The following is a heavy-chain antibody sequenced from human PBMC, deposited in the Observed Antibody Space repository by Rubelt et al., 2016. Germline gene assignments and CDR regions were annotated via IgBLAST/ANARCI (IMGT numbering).Heavy chain of an antibody. Sequence: GAAVKVSCKASGYTFTTYGFSWVRQAPGQGLEWMGWISGYNGKTNYVQSLQGRINMTTDTSTRTAYMELSSLRSEDTAVYYCATHMVRGEYGYYYYGMDVWGQGTTVTVSS. D-gene: IGHD3-10*01. J-gene: IGHJ6*02. CDR1: GYTFTTYG. CDR3: ATHMVRGEYGYYYYGMDV. CDR2: ISGYNGKT. V-gene: IGHV1-18*01.